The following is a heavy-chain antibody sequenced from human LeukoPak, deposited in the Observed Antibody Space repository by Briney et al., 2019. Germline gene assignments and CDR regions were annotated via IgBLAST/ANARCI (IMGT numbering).Heavy chain of an antibody. Sequence: PSETLSLTCAVSGGSFSGYYWSWVRQPPGKGLEWIGEINHSGSTNYNPSLKSRVTISVDTSKNQFSLKLSSVTAAIMALYYCASTGQVASTVDYWGQGTLVTVSS. CDR2: INHSGST. D-gene: IGHD6-19*01. CDR1: GGSFSGYY. V-gene: IGHV4-34*01. CDR3: ASTGQVASTVDY. J-gene: IGHJ4*02.